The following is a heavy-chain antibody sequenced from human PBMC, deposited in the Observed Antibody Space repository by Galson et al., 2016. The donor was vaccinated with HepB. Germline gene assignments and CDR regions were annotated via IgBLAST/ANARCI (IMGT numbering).Heavy chain of an antibody. CDR2: IKSDGSYT. V-gene: IGHV3-74*01. CDR3: VRRPNCNRATCYVDPYYYGMDV. J-gene: IGHJ6*02. D-gene: IGHD2-2*01. CDR1: GFPFSNYW. Sequence: SLRLSCAASGFPFSNYWMHWVRQAPGKGLVWVSRIKSDGSYTSYADSVKGRFTISRDNDKNTLYLQMNSLRDEDTAVYFCVRRPNCNRATCYVDPYYYGMDVWGQGTTVTVSS.